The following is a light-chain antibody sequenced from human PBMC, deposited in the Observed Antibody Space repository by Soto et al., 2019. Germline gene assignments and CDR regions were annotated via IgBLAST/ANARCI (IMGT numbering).Light chain of an antibody. CDR3: QQYNGYWT. V-gene: IGKV1-5*03. CDR2: EAS. Sequence: DIQMTQSPSTLSASVGDRVTITCRASQSISGSLAWYQKKPGKAPKLMIYEASNLKSGVPSRFSGSGSGTEYTLTISSLQPDASESYYCQQYNGYWTFGQGTRVEIK. CDR1: QSISGS. J-gene: IGKJ1*01.